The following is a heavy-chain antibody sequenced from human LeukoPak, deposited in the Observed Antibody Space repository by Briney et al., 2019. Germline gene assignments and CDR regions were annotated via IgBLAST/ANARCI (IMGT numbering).Heavy chain of an antibody. Sequence: PGGSLRLSCAASGFTFSDYYMSWIRQAPGKGLEWVSYISSSSSYTNYADSVKGRFTISRDNSKNTLSLQMNSLRAEDTAVYYCAKPHTAMVSYYFDYWGQGTLVTVSS. CDR3: AKPHTAMVSYYFDY. V-gene: IGHV3-11*06. D-gene: IGHD5-18*01. CDR1: GFTFSDYY. J-gene: IGHJ4*02. CDR2: ISSSSSYT.